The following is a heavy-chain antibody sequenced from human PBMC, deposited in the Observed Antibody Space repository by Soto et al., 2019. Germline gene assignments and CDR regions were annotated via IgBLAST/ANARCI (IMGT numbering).Heavy chain of an antibody. D-gene: IGHD6-13*01. CDR2: INSDGSST. J-gene: IGHJ6*02. Sequence: HPGGSLRLSCAASGFTFSSYWMHWVRQAPGKGLVWVSRINSDGSSTSYADSVKGRFTISRDNAKNTLYLQMNSLRAEDTAVYYCARGILGPPDDRYYYYGMDVWGQGTTVTVSS. V-gene: IGHV3-74*01. CDR1: GFTFSSYW. CDR3: ARGILGPPDDRYYYYGMDV.